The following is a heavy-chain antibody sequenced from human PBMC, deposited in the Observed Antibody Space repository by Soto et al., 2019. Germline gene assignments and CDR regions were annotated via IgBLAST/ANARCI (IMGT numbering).Heavy chain of an antibody. V-gene: IGHV3-23*01. CDR1: GFTFSTYA. CDR3: AKDLIGNYYDSSGYRDYYYGMDV. CDR2: ISRRDANT. Sequence: GGSLRLPCAASGFTFSTYAMYWVRQAPGKGLEWVSTISRRDANTYYADSVKGRFTISRDNSNNILYLQMNSLRAEDTAVYYCAKDLIGNYYDSSGYRDYYYGMDVWGQGTTVTVSS. D-gene: IGHD3-22*01. J-gene: IGHJ6*02.